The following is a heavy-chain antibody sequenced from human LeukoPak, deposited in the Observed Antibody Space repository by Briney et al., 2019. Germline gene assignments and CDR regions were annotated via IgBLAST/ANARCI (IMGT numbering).Heavy chain of an antibody. Sequence: SETLSLTCTVSGDSISDDYYTWMRQPAGKGLEWIGRIHSGGTTNYNPSLMSRVALSIDKSKKHISLRLTSVTAADTALYYCARDNGSGYTKGYEHYYYYLDVWGKGTTVTVSS. CDR3: ARDNGSGYTKGYEHYYYYLDV. CDR2: IHSGGTT. V-gene: IGHV4-4*07. J-gene: IGHJ6*03. CDR1: GDSISDDY. D-gene: IGHD3-3*02.